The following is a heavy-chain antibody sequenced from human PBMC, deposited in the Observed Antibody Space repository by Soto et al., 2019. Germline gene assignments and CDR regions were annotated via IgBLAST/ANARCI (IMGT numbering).Heavy chain of an antibody. CDR2: ISGSGGST. Sequence: GGSLRLSCAASGFTFSSYAMSWVRQAPGKGLEWVSAISGSGGSTYYADSVKGRFTISRDNSKNTLYLQMNSLRAEDTAVYYCAKESSVRYCSGGSCGLNWGQGTLVTVSS. D-gene: IGHD2-15*01. CDR1: GFTFSSYA. CDR3: AKESSVRYCSGGSCGLN. V-gene: IGHV3-23*01. J-gene: IGHJ4*02.